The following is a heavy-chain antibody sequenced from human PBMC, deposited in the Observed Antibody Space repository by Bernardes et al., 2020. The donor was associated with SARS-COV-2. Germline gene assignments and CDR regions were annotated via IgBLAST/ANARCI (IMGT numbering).Heavy chain of an antibody. D-gene: IGHD2-15*01. J-gene: IGHJ6*02. CDR2: IFYSGST. CDR3: ARLGLGYCSGGSCSSITGGMDV. Sequence: SETLSLTCTVSGGSISSGGYYWSWIRQHPGKGLEWIGYIFYSGSTYYNPSLKSRVSISVDTSKNQFSLKLSSVTAADTAVYYCARLGLGYCSGGSCSSITGGMDVWGQGTTVTVSS. V-gene: IGHV4-31*03. CDR1: GGSISSGGYY.